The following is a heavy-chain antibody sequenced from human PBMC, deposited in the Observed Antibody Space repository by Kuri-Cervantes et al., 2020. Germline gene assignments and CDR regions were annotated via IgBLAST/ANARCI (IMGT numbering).Heavy chain of an antibody. Sequence: LSLTCAASGFTVSSNYMSWVRQAPGKGLEWVSVIYSGGSTYYADSVKGRFTISRDNSKNTLYLQMNSLRAEDTAVYYCARERYSGSYAFDYWGQGTLVTVSS. CDR1: GFTVSSNY. CDR2: IYSGGST. J-gene: IGHJ4*02. CDR3: ARERYSGSYAFDY. V-gene: IGHV3-53*01. D-gene: IGHD1-26*01.